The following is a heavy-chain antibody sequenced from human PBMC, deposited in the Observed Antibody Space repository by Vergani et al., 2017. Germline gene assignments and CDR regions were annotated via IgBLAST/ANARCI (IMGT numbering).Heavy chain of an antibody. Sequence: EVQLVESGGGLVQPGGSLRLSCAASGFTFSSYSMNWVRQAPGKGLEWVSYISSSSSTIYYADSVKGRFTISRDNSKNTLYLQMNSLRAEDTAVYYCAFMTTVSKFDYWGQGTLVTVSS. CDR2: ISSSSSTI. J-gene: IGHJ4*02. V-gene: IGHV3-48*01. D-gene: IGHD4-17*01. CDR3: AFMTTVSKFDY. CDR1: GFTFSSYS.